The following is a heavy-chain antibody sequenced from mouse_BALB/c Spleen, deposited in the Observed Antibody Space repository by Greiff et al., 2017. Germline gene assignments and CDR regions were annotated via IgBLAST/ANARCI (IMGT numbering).Heavy chain of an antibody. Sequence: EVQVVESGGGLVKPGGSLKLSCAASGFTFSSYAMSWVRQTPEKRLEWVASISSGGSTYYPDSVKGRFTISRDNARNILYLQMSSLRSEDTAMYYCARAYGSSLYYAMDYWGQGTSVTVSS. CDR3: ARAYGSSLYYAMDY. J-gene: IGHJ4*01. D-gene: IGHD1-1*01. CDR1: GFTFSSYA. V-gene: IGHV5-6-5*01. CDR2: ISSGGST.